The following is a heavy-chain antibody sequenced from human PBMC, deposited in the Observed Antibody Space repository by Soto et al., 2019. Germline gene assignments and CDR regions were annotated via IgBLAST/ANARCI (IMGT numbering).Heavy chain of an antibody. Sequence: PGEPQNICYQCAEYRFANYWISLVRKLPGKGLEWMGRIDPSDSYTNYSPSFQGHVTISADKSISPGYLQWSSLKASDTAMYYCARLVCSSTSCYLHVLDARGQGPTV. J-gene: IGHJ6*02. CDR1: EYRFANYW. V-gene: IGHV5-10-1*01. D-gene: IGHD2-2*01. CDR2: IDPSDSYT. CDR3: ARLVCSSTSCYLHVLDA.